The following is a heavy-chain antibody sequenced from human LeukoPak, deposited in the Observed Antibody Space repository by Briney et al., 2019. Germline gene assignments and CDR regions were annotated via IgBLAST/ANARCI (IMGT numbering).Heavy chain of an antibody. CDR2: IYYSGST. D-gene: IGHD3-22*01. Sequence: SETLSLTCTISGGSLSSYYWSWIRQPPGKGLEWIGYIYYSGSTNYNPSLKNRVTISVDTSKNQFSLKLSSVTAADTAVYYCARVVPVEFRGIMIYYYYYMDVWGKGTTVTVSS. CDR3: ARVVPVEFRGIMIYYYYYMDV. J-gene: IGHJ6*03. CDR1: GGSLSSYY. V-gene: IGHV4-59*01.